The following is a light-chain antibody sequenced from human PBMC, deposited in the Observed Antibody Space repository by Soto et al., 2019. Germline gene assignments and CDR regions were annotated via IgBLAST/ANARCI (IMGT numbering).Light chain of an antibody. CDR1: QSLCTDD. Sequence: EIVLTQSPGTLSLSPGETATLSCRASQSLCTDDFAWYQQKPGQAPRLLIYSTSRRISGVPDRFSASGSGTDFTLTISRLEPGDFAVYYCQKYDNLPCTFGQGTKLEI. CDR3: QKYDNLPCT. J-gene: IGKJ2*02. CDR2: STS. V-gene: IGKV3-20*01.